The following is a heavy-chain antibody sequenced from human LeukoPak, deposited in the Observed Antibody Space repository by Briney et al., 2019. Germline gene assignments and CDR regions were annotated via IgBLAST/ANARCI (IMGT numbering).Heavy chain of an antibody. CDR2: ISGSGGST. D-gene: IGHD5-18*01. J-gene: IGHJ4*02. Sequence: GGSLRPSCAASGFTFSSYAMSWVRQAPGKGLEWVSAISGSGGSTYYADSVKGRFTISRDNSKNTLYLQMNSLRAEDTAVYYCAGYRGNSPFDYWGQGTLVTVSS. CDR1: GFTFSSYA. CDR3: AGYRGNSPFDY. V-gene: IGHV3-23*01.